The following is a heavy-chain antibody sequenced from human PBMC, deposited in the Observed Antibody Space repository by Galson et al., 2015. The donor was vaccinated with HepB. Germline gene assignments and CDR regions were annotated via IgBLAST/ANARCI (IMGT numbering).Heavy chain of an antibody. Sequence: SLRLSCAASGFTFSSYDMHWVRQATGKGLEWVSAIGTAGDPYYPGSVKGRFTISRENAKNSLYLQMNSLRAGDTAVYYCARASQRSDAFDIWGQGTMVTVSS. V-gene: IGHV3-13*05. J-gene: IGHJ3*02. CDR2: IGTAGDP. CDR3: ARASQRSDAFDI. D-gene: IGHD1-26*01. CDR1: GFTFSSYD.